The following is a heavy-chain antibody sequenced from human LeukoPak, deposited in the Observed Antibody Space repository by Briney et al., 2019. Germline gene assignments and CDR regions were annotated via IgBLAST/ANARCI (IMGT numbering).Heavy chain of an antibody. V-gene: IGHV3-53*01. CDR3: ARDKTGYYYYYMDV. Sequence: GGSLRLSCAASGFTVSSNYMSWVRQAPWKGLEWVSVIYSGGSTYYADSVKGRFTISRDNSKNTLYLQMNSLRAEDTAVYYCARDKTGYYYYYMDVWGKGTTVTVSS. CDR1: GFTVSSNY. J-gene: IGHJ6*03. CDR2: IYSGGST.